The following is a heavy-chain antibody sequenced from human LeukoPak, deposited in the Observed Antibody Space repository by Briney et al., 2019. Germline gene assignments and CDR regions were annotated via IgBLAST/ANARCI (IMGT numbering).Heavy chain of an antibody. Sequence: SETLSLTCTVSGGSISRYYWSWIRQPPGKGLEWIGYIYYSGSTNYNPSLKSRVTISVDTSKNQFSLKLSSVTAADTAVYYCARSRIAVAGTCHFDYWGQGTLVTVSS. J-gene: IGHJ4*02. V-gene: IGHV4-59*08. CDR3: ARSRIAVAGTCHFDY. D-gene: IGHD6-19*01. CDR2: IYYSGST. CDR1: GGSISRYY.